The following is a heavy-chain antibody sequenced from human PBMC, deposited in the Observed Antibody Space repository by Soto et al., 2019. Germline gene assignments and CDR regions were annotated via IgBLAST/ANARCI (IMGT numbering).Heavy chain of an antibody. CDR1: GYTFTSYY. V-gene: IGHV1-46*01. CDR2: INPSGGST. Sequence: ASVKVSCKASGYTFTSYYMHWVRQAPGQGLEWMGIINPSGGSTSYAQKFQGRVTMTRDTSTSTAYMELSSLRSEDTAVYYCARTRIAAAGSYYFDYWGQGTLVTVS. J-gene: IGHJ4*02. D-gene: IGHD6-13*01. CDR3: ARTRIAAAGSYYFDY.